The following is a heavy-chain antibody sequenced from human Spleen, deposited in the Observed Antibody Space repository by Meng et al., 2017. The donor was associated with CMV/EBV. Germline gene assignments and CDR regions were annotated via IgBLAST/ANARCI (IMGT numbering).Heavy chain of an antibody. CDR2: IIPIFGTA. Sequence: SVKVSCKASGGTFSSYAISWVRQAPGQGLEWMGGIIPIFGTANYAQKFQGRVTITTDESTSTAYMELSSLRSEDTAVYYCARALEDIVVVPAATFFDYWGQGTLVTVSS. D-gene: IGHD2-2*01. CDR3: ARALEDIVVVPAATFFDY. J-gene: IGHJ4*02. V-gene: IGHV1-69*05. CDR1: GGTFSSYA.